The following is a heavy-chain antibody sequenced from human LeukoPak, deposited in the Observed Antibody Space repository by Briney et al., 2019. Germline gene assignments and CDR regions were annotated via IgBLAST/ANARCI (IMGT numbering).Heavy chain of an antibody. CDR2: IHSGDGNT. V-gene: IGHV1-3*04. Sequence: SVTLSCTCSGNTFSSNAIHRVRQAPAQRLHWMGWIHSGDGNTNFSQTFQGRVTITRDTSASSSYMELSSLRSEHTAVSYCARSYLVLVPAVYFAYWAPAPLVTISS. J-gene: IGHJ4*02. CDR1: GNTFSSNA. D-gene: IGHD2-2*01. CDR3: ARSYLVLVPAVYFAY.